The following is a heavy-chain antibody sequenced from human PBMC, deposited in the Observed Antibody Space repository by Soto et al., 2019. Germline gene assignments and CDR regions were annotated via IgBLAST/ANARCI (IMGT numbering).Heavy chain of an antibody. CDR2: IYYIGST. CDR3: ARSVFP. V-gene: IGHV4-31*03. J-gene: IGHJ5*02. Sequence: SETLSLTCSVSGGSISSGGYYWNWIRQHPGKGLEWIGYIYYIGSTYYNPSLKSRVTISLDTSKNQFSLKLSSVTAADTAVYYCARSVFPWGQGTLVTSPQ. CDR1: GGSISSGGYY.